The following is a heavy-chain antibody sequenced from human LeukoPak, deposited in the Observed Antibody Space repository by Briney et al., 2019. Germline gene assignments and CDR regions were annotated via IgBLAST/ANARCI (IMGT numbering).Heavy chain of an antibody. CDR3: ARKTVPTGVDY. CDR2: INHTGNT. CDR1: GWSFSGYY. D-gene: IGHD4-17*01. J-gene: IGHJ4*02. V-gene: IGHV4-34*01. Sequence: SETLSLTCAVYGWSFSGYYWSWIRQPPGKGLEWIGEINHTGNTGYNPSLKSRVTISVDTSKNQFSLKLSSVTAADTAVYYCARKTVPTGVDYWGQGTLVTVSS.